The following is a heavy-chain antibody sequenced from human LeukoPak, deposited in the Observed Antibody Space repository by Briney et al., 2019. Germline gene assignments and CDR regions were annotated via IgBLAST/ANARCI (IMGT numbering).Heavy chain of an antibody. J-gene: IGHJ4*02. CDR3: AIDPNWGTHS. Sequence: GGSLRLSCAASGFTFSTYTMYWVRHPPGKRLEWVSIIGSSGGGIHYADSVKGRFTISRDNSKNALYLQMDSLRVEDTAVYYCAIDPNWGTHSWGQGVLVTVSS. D-gene: IGHD7-27*01. CDR1: GFTFSTYT. CDR2: IGSSGGGI. V-gene: IGHV3-23*01.